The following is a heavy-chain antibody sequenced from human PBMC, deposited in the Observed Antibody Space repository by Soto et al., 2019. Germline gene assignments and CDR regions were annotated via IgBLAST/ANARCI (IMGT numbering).Heavy chain of an antibody. CDR2: IYYSGST. Sequence: SQTHSLTCTVAGGSISSGGYYWIWIRQHPGKGLEWNGYIYYSGSTYYNPSLKSRVTISVDTSQNQFSLKLSSVTAADTAVYYCERVSEYYYSGMDVWGHGTTVTVSS. CDR3: ERVSEYYYSGMDV. J-gene: IGHJ6*02. V-gene: IGHV4-31*03. CDR1: GGSISSGGYY.